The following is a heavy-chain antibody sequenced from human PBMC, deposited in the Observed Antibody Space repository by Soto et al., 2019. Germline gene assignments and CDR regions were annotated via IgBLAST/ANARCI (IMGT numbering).Heavy chain of an antibody. D-gene: IGHD4-17*01. Sequence: PGGSLRLSCAASGFTFITYTMNWVRQAPGKGLEWLSYIHSTSNNIFYADSVKGRFTISTDIAKNSLYLQMNSLRDEDTAVYYCARDRDYAFDYWGLGTLVTVSS. J-gene: IGHJ4*02. CDR2: IHSTSNNI. CDR3: ARDRDYAFDY. CDR1: GFTFITYT. V-gene: IGHV3-48*02.